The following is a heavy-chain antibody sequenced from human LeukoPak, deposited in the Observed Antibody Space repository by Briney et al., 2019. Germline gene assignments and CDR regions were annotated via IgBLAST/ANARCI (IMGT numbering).Heavy chain of an antibody. CDR1: GFTFSSYW. D-gene: IGHD2/OR15-2a*01. CDR3: VSFYETY. Sequence: PGGSLRLSCAASGFTFSSYWMHWVRQAPGKGLVWVSHINSDGSWTSYADSVKGRFTTSKDNAKNTVYLQMNSLRAEDTAVYYCVSFYETYWGRGTLVTVSS. J-gene: IGHJ4*02. V-gene: IGHV3-74*01. CDR2: INSDGSWT.